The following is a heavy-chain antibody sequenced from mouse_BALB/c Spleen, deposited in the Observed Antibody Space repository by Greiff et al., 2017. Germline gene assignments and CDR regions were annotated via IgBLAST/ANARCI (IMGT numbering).Heavy chain of an antibody. V-gene: IGHV3-2*02. CDR1: GYSITSDYA. J-gene: IGHJ3*01. Sequence: EVKLMESGPGLVKPSQSLSLTCTVTGYSITSDYAWNWIRQFPGNKLEWMGYISYSGSTSYNPSLKSRISITRDTSKNQFFLQLNSVTTEDTATYYCARGLERFAYWGQGTLVTVSA. CDR2: ISYSGST. CDR3: ARGLERFAY.